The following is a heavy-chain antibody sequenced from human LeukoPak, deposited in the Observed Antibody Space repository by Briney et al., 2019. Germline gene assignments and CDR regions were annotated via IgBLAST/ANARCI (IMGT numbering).Heavy chain of an antibody. D-gene: IGHD2-8*01. CDR1: GFTFGRYW. Sequence: PGGSLRLSCAGSGFTFGRYWMSWVRQAPGKGPELVASINQGGSRLHYLDSVTGRFIISRDDAQNSLFLQMTRLRVDDTAVYYCARLKDDVTKLDYWGQGTLVSVSS. CDR3: ARLKDDVTKLDY. V-gene: IGHV3-7*01. CDR2: INQGGSRL. J-gene: IGHJ4*02.